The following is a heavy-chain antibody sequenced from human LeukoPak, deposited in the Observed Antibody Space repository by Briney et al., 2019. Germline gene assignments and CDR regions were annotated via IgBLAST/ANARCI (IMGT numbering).Heavy chain of an antibody. J-gene: IGHJ6*04. CDR1: GGTFSSYA. CDR2: IIPNFGIA. CDR3: ARDYPGYGDYVFLYYYGMDV. Sequence: SVKVSCKASGGTFSSYAISWVRQAPAQGLEWMGRIIPNFGIANYAQKFQGRVTITADNSTSTAYMELSSLRSEHTAVYYCARDYPGYGDYVFLYYYGMDVWGKGTTVSVSS. D-gene: IGHD4-17*01. V-gene: IGHV1-69*04.